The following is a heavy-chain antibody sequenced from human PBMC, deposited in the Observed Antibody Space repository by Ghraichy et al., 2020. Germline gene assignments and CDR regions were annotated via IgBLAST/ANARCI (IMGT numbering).Heavy chain of an antibody. CDR3: ARRAAGYHFYGMDV. CDR1: GYTLTDYF. Sequence: ASVKVSCRASGYTLTDYFIHWVRQAPGQGLEWMGWIDPKTGATKYAQKFQGRVTMTRDMSVGTAYMEMNSLRFDDTAVCYCARRAAGYHFYGMDVWGQGTTVTVSS. D-gene: IGHD3-16*02. J-gene: IGHJ6*02. CDR2: IDPKTGAT. V-gene: IGHV1-2*02.